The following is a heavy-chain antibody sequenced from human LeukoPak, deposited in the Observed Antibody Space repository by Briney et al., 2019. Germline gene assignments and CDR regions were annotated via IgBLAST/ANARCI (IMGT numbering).Heavy chain of an antibody. Sequence: GGSLRLSCAASGFTFSSYGMHWVRQAPGKGLEWVALISYDGSNKYYADSVKGRFTISRDNSKNTLYLQMNSLRAEDTAVYYSAKDPSYSGLPINWFDSWGQGTLATVSS. V-gene: IGHV3-30*18. CDR1: GFTFSSYG. CDR3: AKDPSYSGLPINWFDS. J-gene: IGHJ5*01. CDR2: ISYDGSNK. D-gene: IGHD5-12*01.